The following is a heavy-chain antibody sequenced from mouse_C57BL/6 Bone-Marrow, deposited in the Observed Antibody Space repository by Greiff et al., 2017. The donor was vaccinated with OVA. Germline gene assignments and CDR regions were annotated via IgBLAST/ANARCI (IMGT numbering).Heavy chain of an antibody. CDR2: ISNGGGST. CDR3: ATYGSSYHYYAMDY. CDR1: GFTFSDYY. J-gene: IGHJ4*01. Sequence: EVKLVESGGGLVQPGGSLKLSCAASGFTFSDYYMYWVRQTPEKRLEWVAYISNGGGSTYYPDTVKGRFTISRDNAKNTLYLQMSRLKSEDTAMYYCATYGSSYHYYAMDYWGQGTSVTVSS. D-gene: IGHD1-1*01. V-gene: IGHV5-12*01.